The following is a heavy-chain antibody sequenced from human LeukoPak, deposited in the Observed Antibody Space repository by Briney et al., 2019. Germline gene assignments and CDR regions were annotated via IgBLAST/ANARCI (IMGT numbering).Heavy chain of an antibody. D-gene: IGHD4-17*01. V-gene: IGHV1-18*01. CDR1: GGTFTSYA. CDR3: ARDLTVTINACNY. J-gene: IGHJ4*02. Sequence: GSSVKVSCKASGGTFTSYAISWVRQAPGQGREWMGWISAYNGNTNYAQKLQGRGTITTDTSTSTAYMELRSVRAGDTAVYYCARDLTVTINACNYWGQGTLVTVSS. CDR2: ISAYNGNT.